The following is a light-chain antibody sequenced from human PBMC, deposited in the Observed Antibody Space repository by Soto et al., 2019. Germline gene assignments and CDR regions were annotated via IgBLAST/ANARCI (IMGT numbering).Light chain of an antibody. Sequence: VMTQSPATLSVSPGERATLSCWASETVATNLAWYQQKPGQAPRLLISGASTRAAGISDRFRGSGSGTEFTLTISSLRSEDSAVYYCQQYGSSPATFGQGTKLEIK. CDR1: ETVATN. J-gene: IGKJ2*01. V-gene: IGKV3-15*01. CDR2: GAS. CDR3: QQYGSSPAT.